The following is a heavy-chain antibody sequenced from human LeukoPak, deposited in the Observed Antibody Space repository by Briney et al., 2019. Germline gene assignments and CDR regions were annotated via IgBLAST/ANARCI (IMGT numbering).Heavy chain of an antibody. V-gene: IGHV3-74*01. CDR3: ARDRPHNWFDP. CDR1: GIAFGNHW. Sequence: PGGSLRLSCAASGIAFGNHWMHWVRQAPGKGLEWVSWINNDGSYAVYADSVRARFTISRDNAKNTLYLQMNGLRPEDTAVYYCARDRPHNWFDPWGQGTLVTVSS. CDR2: INNDGSYA. J-gene: IGHJ5*02.